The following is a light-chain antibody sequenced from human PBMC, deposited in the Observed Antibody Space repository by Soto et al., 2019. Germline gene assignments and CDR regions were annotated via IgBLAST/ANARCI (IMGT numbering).Light chain of an antibody. Sequence: DVQMTQSPSSLSASLGDRVTITCQASQDIRNYLNWYQQKPGKAPDLLIHDASNLETGVPSRFSGSGSGTVFTFTISSLQPEDIATYYCQQYDKLVTFGQGTKV. J-gene: IGKJ1*01. CDR2: DAS. CDR3: QQYDKLVT. V-gene: IGKV1-33*01. CDR1: QDIRNY.